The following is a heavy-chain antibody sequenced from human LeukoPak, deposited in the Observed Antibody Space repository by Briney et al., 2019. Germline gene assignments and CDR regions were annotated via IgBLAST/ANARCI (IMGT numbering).Heavy chain of an antibody. D-gene: IGHD5-12*01. V-gene: IGHV1-2*02. J-gene: IGHJ4*02. CDR1: GYTFTGYY. CDR2: INPNSGGT. CDR3: ARAYTVATIRRYFDY. Sequence: VASVKVSCKASGYTFTGYYMHWVRQAPGQGLEWMGWINPNSGGTNYAQKFQGRVTMTRDTSISTAYMELSRLRSDDTAVYYCARAYTVATIRRYFDYWGQGTLVTVSS.